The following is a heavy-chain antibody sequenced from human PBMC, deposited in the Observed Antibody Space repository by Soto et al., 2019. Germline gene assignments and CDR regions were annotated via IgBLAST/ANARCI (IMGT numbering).Heavy chain of an antibody. CDR1: GGTFSSYA. J-gene: IGHJ5*02. Sequence: QVQLVQSGAEVKKPGSSVKVSCKASGGTFSSYAISWVRQAPGQGLEWMGGIIPIFGTANYAQKFQGRVTITADKSTSTAYMELSSLRSDDTAVYYCASRGYCSGGSCSTGTGGFDPWGQGTLVTVSS. CDR3: ASRGYCSGGSCSTGTGGFDP. CDR2: IIPIFGTA. V-gene: IGHV1-69*06. D-gene: IGHD2-15*01.